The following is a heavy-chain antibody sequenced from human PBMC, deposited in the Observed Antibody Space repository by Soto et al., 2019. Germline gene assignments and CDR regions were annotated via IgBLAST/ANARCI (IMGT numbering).Heavy chain of an antibody. J-gene: IGHJ4*02. CDR1: GYTFTSYA. Sequence: ASVKVSCKASGYTFTSYAMHCVRQAPGQRLEWMGWINAGNGNTKYSQSFQDRVTFTRDTSASTVYMDLSSLRSEDTAVYYCARGNTAPADYSGQGTLVTVSS. CDR3: ARGNTAPADY. CDR2: INAGNGNT. V-gene: IGHV1-3*01.